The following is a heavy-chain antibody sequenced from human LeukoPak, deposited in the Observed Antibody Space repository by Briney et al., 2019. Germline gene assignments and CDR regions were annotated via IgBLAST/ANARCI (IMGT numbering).Heavy chain of an antibody. J-gene: IGHJ4*02. D-gene: IGHD2-15*01. V-gene: IGHV3-20*04. CDR3: ARDSTQPGPVVVGATYAGFDY. CDR2: INWNGGST. Sequence: GGSLRLSCAASGFSFDDYGMSWVRQAPGKGLEWVSAINWNGGSTVYADSVKGRFTTSRDNAKNSLYLQVNSLRVDDTALYYCARDSTQPGPVVVGATYAGFDYWGQGTLVTVSS. CDR1: GFSFDDYG.